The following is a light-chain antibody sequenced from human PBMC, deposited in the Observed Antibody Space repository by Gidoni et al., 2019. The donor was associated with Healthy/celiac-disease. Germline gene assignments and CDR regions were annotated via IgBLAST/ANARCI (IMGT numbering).Light chain of an antibody. Sequence: YELTQPPPVSVSPGQTASITCSGDKLWDKYACWYQQKPGQSPVLVIYQDSKPPSGIPERFSGSNSGNTATLTISGTQAMDEADYYCQAWDSSTVVFGGGTKLTVL. J-gene: IGLJ2*01. CDR2: QDS. CDR3: QAWDSSTVV. CDR1: KLWDKY. V-gene: IGLV3-1*01.